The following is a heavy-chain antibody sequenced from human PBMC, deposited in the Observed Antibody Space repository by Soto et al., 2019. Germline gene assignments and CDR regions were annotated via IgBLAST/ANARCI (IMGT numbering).Heavy chain of an antibody. Sequence: GGSLRLSCATSGITFRDYYMTWVRQAPGKGLEWVSYISSSESYTSYADSVKGRFTISRDNAKKSLFLQINSLRAEDTALYYCAIGATDGIFDLWGRGTLVTVSS. CDR1: GITFRDYY. CDR2: ISSSESYT. CDR3: AIGATDGIFDL. J-gene: IGHJ2*01. V-gene: IGHV3-11*06. D-gene: IGHD3-3*01.